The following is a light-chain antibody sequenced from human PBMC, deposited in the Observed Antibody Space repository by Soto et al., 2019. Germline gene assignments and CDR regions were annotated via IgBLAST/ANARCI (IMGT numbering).Light chain of an antibody. V-gene: IGLV2-14*01. J-gene: IGLJ2*01. CDR2: DVT. CDR3: SSYTSSGALGV. CDR1: SRDVGDYNY. Sequence: QSALTQPASVSGSPGQSITISCTGTSRDVGDYNYVSWYQQHPGKAPKLMIYDVTYRPSGVSNRFSGSKSGNTASLTISGLQAEDEADYYCSSYTSSGALGVFGGGTKVTVL.